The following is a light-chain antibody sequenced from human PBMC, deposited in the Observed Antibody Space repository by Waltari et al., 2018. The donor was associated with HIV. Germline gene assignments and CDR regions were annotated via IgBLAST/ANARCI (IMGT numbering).Light chain of an antibody. Sequence: ETVLTLSPARLSLSPGERATLSCRANQSVSDFLAWYRQTPGQPPRLLIYDASTRATGTPARFSGSGSGTDFTLTISSLEPEDFAVYYCQQRSHWPLTFGGGTKVEMK. CDR1: QSVSDF. V-gene: IGKV3-11*01. CDR2: DAS. CDR3: QQRSHWPLT. J-gene: IGKJ4*01.